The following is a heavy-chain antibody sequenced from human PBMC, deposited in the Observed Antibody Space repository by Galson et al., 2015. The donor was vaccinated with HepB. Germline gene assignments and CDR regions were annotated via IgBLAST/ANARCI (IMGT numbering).Heavy chain of an antibody. CDR3: ARAPYSSSWYYYYYYGMDV. CDR2: IWYDGSNK. J-gene: IGHJ6*02. CDR1: GFTFSSYG. Sequence: SLRLSCAASGFTFSSYGMHWVRQAPGKGLEWVAVIWYDGSNKYYADSVKGRFTISRDNSKNTLYLQMNSLRAEDTAVYYCARAPYSSSWYYYYYYGMDVWGQGTTVTVSS. D-gene: IGHD6-13*01. V-gene: IGHV3-33*01.